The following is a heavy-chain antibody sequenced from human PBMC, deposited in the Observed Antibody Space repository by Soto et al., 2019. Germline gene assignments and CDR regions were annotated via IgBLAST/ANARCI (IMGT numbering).Heavy chain of an antibody. CDR3: ASYCTNGVCPGYCYGMDV. CDR1: GFTFSSYA. CDR2: ISYDGSNK. V-gene: IGHV3-30-3*01. J-gene: IGHJ6*02. D-gene: IGHD2-8*01. Sequence: SLRLSCAASGFTFSSYAMHWVRQAPGKGLEWVAVISYDGSNKYYADSVKGRFTISRDNSKNTLYLQMNSLRAEDTAVYYCASYCTNGVCPGYCYGMDVWGQGTTVTVSS.